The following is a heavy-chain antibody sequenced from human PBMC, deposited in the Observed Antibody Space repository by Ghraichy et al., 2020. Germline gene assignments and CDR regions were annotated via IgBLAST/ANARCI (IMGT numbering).Heavy chain of an antibody. Sequence: SQTLSLTCTVSGDSITSSSYFWGWIRQPPGKGLEWIGSIFYSGSTYYNPSLKSRVTISVDTSKNQFSLKLSSVTAADTAVYYCARPNDYGDYYYMDVWGKGTTVTVSS. CDR2: IFYSGST. J-gene: IGHJ6*03. V-gene: IGHV4-39*01. CDR1: GDSITSSSYF. CDR3: ARPNDYGDYYYMDV. D-gene: IGHD4-17*01.